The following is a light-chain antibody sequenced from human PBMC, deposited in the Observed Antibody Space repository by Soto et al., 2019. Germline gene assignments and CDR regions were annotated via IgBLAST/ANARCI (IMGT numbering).Light chain of an antibody. CDR1: QSISSN. Sequence: EIVMTQSPSTLSVSPGASATLSCRASQSISSNLAWYQQKPGQVPRVLIYGASTRATDLPARFSGSGSGTEFTLTIDSLQSEDVAVYYCQQYNNWPRTFGQGTNVDIK. V-gene: IGKV3-15*01. CDR2: GAS. CDR3: QQYNNWPRT. J-gene: IGKJ1*01.